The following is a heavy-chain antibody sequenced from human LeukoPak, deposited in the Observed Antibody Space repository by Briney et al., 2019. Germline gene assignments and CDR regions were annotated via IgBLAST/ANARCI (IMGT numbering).Heavy chain of an antibody. J-gene: IGHJ4*02. Sequence: GGSLRLSCAASGFTVNSYEMNWVRQAPGKGLEWVSYITNSGSTKYYADSVKGRFTISRDNAKNSLYLQMNSLRAEDTAVYYCVRDDGGNSWDYWGQGALVTVSS. D-gene: IGHD4-23*01. CDR1: GFTVNSYE. V-gene: IGHV3-48*03. CDR3: VRDDGGNSWDY. CDR2: ITNSGSTK.